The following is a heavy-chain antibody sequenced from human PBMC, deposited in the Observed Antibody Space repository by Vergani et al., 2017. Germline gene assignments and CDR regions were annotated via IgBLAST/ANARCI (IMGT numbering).Heavy chain of an antibody. Sequence: QVQLVESGGGVVQPGRSLRLSCAASGFTFSSYGMHWVRQAPGKGLEWVAVISYDGSNKYYADSVKGRFTISRDNSKNTLYLQMHSLRAEDTAVYYCARESIAARPSDGMDVWGQGTTVTVSS. V-gene: IGHV3-30*03. CDR1: GFTFSSYG. CDR3: ARESIAARPSDGMDV. J-gene: IGHJ6*02. D-gene: IGHD6-6*01. CDR2: ISYDGSNK.